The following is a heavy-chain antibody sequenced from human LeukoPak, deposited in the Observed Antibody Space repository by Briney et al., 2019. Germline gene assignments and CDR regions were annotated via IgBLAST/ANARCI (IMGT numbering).Heavy chain of an antibody. J-gene: IGHJ4*02. V-gene: IGHV1-2*02. CDR2: INPDSSGT. CDR1: GYTFTGYY. D-gene: IGHD3-3*01. Sequence: GASVKVSCTASGYTFTGYYMHWVRQAPGQGLEWMGWINPDSSGTNYAQKFQGRVTMTRDTSISTAYMELSRLRSDDTAVYYCARDVPDDFWSGYYSPNYFDYWGQGTLVTVFS. CDR3: ARDVPDDFWSGYYSPNYFDY.